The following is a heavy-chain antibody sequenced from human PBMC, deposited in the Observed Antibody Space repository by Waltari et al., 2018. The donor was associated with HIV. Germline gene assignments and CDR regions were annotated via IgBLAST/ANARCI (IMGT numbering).Heavy chain of an antibody. Sequence: ASGFTFGDYAMSWVRQAPGKGLEWVGFIRSKAYGGTTEYAASVKGRFTISRDDSKSIAYLQMNSLKTEDTAVYYCTRSMIVVSGAFDIWGQGTMVTVSS. CDR3: TRSMIVVSGAFDI. J-gene: IGHJ3*02. CDR2: IRSKAYGGTT. CDR1: GFTFGDYA. V-gene: IGHV3-49*04. D-gene: IGHD3-22*01.